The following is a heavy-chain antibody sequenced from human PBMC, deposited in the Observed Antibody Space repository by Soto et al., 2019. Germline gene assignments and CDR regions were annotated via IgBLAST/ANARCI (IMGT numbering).Heavy chain of an antibody. D-gene: IGHD3-10*01. CDR1: GFTFSSYG. Sequence: GGSLRLSCAASGFTFSSYGMHWVRQAPGKGLEWVAVISYDGSNKYYADSVKGRFTISRDNSKNTLYLQMNSLRAEDTAVYYCAKAFEDYYGSGSYSPMDVWGQGTTVTVSS. CDR3: AKAFEDYYGSGSYSPMDV. CDR2: ISYDGSNK. V-gene: IGHV3-30*18. J-gene: IGHJ6*02.